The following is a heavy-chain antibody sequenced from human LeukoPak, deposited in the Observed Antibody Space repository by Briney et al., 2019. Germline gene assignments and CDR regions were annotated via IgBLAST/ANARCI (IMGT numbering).Heavy chain of an antibody. CDR3: VRGFDY. V-gene: IGHV3-74*01. CDR1: GFTFDDYA. CDR2: INPDGSTT. Sequence: GGSLRLSCAASGFTFDDYAMHWVRQAPGKGLVWVSSINPDGSTTRYADSVKGRFTISRDNAKNTLYLQMNSLRPEDTAAYYCVRGFDYWGQGTLVTVSS. J-gene: IGHJ4*02.